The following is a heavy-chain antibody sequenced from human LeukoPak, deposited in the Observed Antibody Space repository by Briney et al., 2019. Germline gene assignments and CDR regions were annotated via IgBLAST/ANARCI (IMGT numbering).Heavy chain of an antibody. Sequence: GESPKISCKGSGYSFTRYYIGWVRQMPGKGLEWMGIIYPGYSDTRYSPSFQGQVTISADKSISTAYLQWSSLKASDTAMYYCARYRYCSGGNCDGPDYWGQGTLVTVP. J-gene: IGHJ4*02. CDR3: ARYRYCSGGNCDGPDY. D-gene: IGHD2-15*01. V-gene: IGHV5-51*01. CDR2: IYPGYSDT. CDR1: GYSFTRYY.